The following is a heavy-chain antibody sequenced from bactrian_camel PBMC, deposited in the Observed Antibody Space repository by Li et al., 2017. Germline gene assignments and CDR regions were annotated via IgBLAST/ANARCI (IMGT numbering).Heavy chain of an antibody. J-gene: IGHJ4*01. CDR2: INPVGRT. D-gene: IGHD6*01. V-gene: IGHV3S55*01. CDR1: PITYNGLR. CDR3: GAGQWSLVAGAGYCYAAD. Sequence: QVQLVESGGDSVQAGGSLELSCVDSPITYNGLRLAWFRQVPGRVREPVAAINPVGRTRYSDSAKGRFTISLDNAENTLYLQMNNLKPDDTAMYRCGAGQWSLVAGAGYCYAADWGQGTQVTVS.